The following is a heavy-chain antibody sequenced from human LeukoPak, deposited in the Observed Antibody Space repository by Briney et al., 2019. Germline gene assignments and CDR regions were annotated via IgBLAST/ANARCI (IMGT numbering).Heavy chain of an antibody. Sequence: GSAVKVSCKASGCTFSSYAISWMRQAPAQGLEWVGVIIPIFGTANYAQKFHGRVTITTDESTSTAYMELSSLRSEDTAVYYCARAVAAAGTLLNAFDIWGQGTMVTVSS. CDR3: ARAVAAAGTLLNAFDI. CDR1: GCTFSSYA. V-gene: IGHV1-69*05. D-gene: IGHD6-13*01. J-gene: IGHJ3*02. CDR2: IIPIFGTA.